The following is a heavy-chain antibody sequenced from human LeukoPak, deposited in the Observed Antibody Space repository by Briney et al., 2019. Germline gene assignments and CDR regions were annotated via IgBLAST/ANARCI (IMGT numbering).Heavy chain of an antibody. CDR3: AGGPAVTTNDY. Sequence: SETLSLTCTVSGASISSYYWTWIRQTPGKGLEWIGYIHYTGSTNYNPSFKSRVTISVDTSKGQFSLDLTSVTAADTAVYYCAGGPAVTTNDYWGQGTLVTVLS. J-gene: IGHJ4*02. D-gene: IGHD4-17*01. CDR2: IHYTGST. CDR1: GASISSYY. V-gene: IGHV4-59*01.